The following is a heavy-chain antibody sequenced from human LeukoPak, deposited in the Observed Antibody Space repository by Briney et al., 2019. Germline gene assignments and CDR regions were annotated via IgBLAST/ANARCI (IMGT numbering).Heavy chain of an antibody. CDR3: AKELTMIVGGRYMDV. V-gene: IGHV3-43*01. J-gene: IGHJ6*03. D-gene: IGHD3-22*01. Sequence: PGGSLRLSCAASGFTCDDYTMHWVRQAPGKGLEWVSLISWDGGRRNYADSVKGRFTISRDNSKNSLYLQMNSLRSEDTALYYCAKELTMIVGGRYMDVWGKGTTVTVSS. CDR1: GFTCDDYT. CDR2: ISWDGGRR.